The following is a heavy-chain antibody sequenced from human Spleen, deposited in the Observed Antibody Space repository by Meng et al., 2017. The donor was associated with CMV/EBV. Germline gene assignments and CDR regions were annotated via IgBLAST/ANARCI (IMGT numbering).Heavy chain of an antibody. CDR1: GYTLTELS. V-gene: IGHV1-24*01. CDR3: AKESSGADGDYFDY. J-gene: IGHJ4*02. Sequence: ASVKVSCKVSGYTLTELSRHWVRQAPGKGLEWMGGFDPEDGETIYAQKFQGRVTMTEDTSTDTAYMELSSLRSEDTAVYYCAKESSGADGDYFDYWGQGTLVTVSS. CDR2: FDPEDGET. D-gene: IGHD2-15*01.